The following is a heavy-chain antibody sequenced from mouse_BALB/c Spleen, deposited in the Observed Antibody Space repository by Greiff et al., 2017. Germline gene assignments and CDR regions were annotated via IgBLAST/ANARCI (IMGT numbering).Heavy chain of an antibody. CDR3: AREEYGTPDY. D-gene: IGHD2-1*01. Sequence: VQLQQSGPELVKPGASVRISCKASGYTFTSYYIHWVKQRPGQGLEWIGWIYPGNVNTKYNEKFKGKATLTADKSSSTAYMQLSSLTSEDSAVYFCAREEYGTPDYWGQGTTLTVSS. CDR1: GYTFTSYY. J-gene: IGHJ2*01. CDR2: IYPGNVNT. V-gene: IGHV1S56*01.